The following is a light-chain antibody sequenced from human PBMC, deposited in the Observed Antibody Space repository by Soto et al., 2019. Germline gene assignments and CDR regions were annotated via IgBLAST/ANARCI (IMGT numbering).Light chain of an antibody. CDR1: SSDIGNYDF. V-gene: IGLV2-14*01. CDR3: CSYTTSTSFIL. J-gene: IGLJ2*01. CDR2: EVS. Sequence: QSALTQPASVSGSPGQSITISCTGTSSDIGNYDFVSWYQQVPGTAPKAMIYEVSSRPSGVSNRFSGSKSGNTASLTISGLRAEDEAYYYCCSYTTSTSFILFGGGTKLTVL.